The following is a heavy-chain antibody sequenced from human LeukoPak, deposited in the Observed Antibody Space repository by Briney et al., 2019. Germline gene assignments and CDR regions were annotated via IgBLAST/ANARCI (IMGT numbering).Heavy chain of an antibody. J-gene: IGHJ4*02. CDR1: GFTFSSYA. V-gene: IGHV3-64D*06. Sequence: GGSLRLSCSASGFTFSSYAMHWVRQALGKGLEYVSAISPDGGITYYADSVKGRFSISRDNSKNTLYLQMSSLRPEDTAVYYCVPKGTEGYWGQGTLVTVSS. CDR2: ISPDGGIT. CDR3: VPKGTEGY.